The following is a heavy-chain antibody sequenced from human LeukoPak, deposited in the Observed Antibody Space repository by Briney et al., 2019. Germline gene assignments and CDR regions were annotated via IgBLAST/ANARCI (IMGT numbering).Heavy chain of an antibody. CDR3: ASYLYWWSDLGY. CDR2: INADGSAT. CDR1: GFTFSSHW. D-gene: IGHD2-8*02. V-gene: IGHV3-74*01. J-gene: IGHJ4*02. Sequence: GGSLRLSCAASGFTFSSHWMHWVRQAPEKGLVGVSHINADGSATYYAASVKGRFTISRDNAKRSLYLQMNSLRVEDTAVYYCASYLYWWSDLGYWGQGTLVTVSS.